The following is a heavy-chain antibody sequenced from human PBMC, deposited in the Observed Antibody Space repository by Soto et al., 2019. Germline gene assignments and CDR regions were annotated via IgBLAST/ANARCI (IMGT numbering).Heavy chain of an antibody. CDR1: GFTFSNYA. V-gene: IGHV3-23*04. CDR2: VSATAGTT. D-gene: IGHD3-16*01. Sequence: DVQLVDSGGGLVQPGGSLRLSCAASGFTFSNYAMSWVRQAPGKGLEWVSLVSATAGTTYYTDSVKGRFTISRDNSRITVYLQRTSMRADETAVYYCAKDRLAGAFDYWCQGTLVSVSS. CDR3: AKDRLAGAFDY. J-gene: IGHJ4*02.